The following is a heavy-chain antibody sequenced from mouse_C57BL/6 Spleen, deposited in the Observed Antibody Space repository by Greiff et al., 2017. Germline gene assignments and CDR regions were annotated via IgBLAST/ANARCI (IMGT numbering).Heavy chain of an antibody. CDR2: IDPSDSYT. D-gene: IGHD2-4*01. J-gene: IGHJ1*03. CDR3: ARSATMITDWYFDV. Sequence: VKLQQPGAELVMPGASVKLSCKASGYTFTSYWMHWVKQRPGQGLEWIGEIDPSDSYTNYNQKFKGKSTLTVDKSSSTAYMQLSSLTSEDSAVYYCARSATMITDWYFDVWGTGTTVTVSS. V-gene: IGHV1-69*01. CDR1: GYTFTSYW.